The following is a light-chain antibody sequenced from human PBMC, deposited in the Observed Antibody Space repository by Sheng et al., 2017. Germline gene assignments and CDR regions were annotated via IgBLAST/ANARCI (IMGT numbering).Light chain of an antibody. Sequence: VIWMTQSPSLISASTGDRVTISCRMSHDIGGSLAWYKQKPGKAPELLIFDTYTLQSGVPSRFSGSGSGTDFTLTISRLEPEDFAMYYCQHYGTSPPYTFGQGTKLEIK. J-gene: IGKJ2*01. CDR2: DTY. V-gene: IGKV1D-8*01. CDR1: HDIGGS. CDR3: QHYGTSPPYT.